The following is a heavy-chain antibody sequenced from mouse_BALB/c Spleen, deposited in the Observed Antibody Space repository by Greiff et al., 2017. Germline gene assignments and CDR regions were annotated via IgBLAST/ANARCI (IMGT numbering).Heavy chain of an antibody. J-gene: IGHJ3*01. V-gene: IGHV1S137*01. CDR3: ARSDYGNPFAY. D-gene: IGHD2-1*01. Sequence: VQLHQSGAELVRPGVSVKISCKGSGYTFTDYAMHWVKQSHAKSLEWIGVISTYYGDASYNQKFKGKATMTVDKSSSTAYMELARLTSEDSAIYYCARSDYGNPFAYWGQGTLVTVSA. CDR1: GYTFTDYA. CDR2: ISTYYGDA.